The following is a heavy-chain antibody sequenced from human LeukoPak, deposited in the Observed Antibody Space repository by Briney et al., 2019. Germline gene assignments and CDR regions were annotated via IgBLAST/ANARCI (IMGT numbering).Heavy chain of an antibody. J-gene: IGHJ2*01. D-gene: IGHD3-22*01. CDR1: GGSISSHY. V-gene: IGHV4-59*11. Sequence: SETLSLTCTVSGGSISSHYWSWIRQPPGKGLEWIGYIYYSGSTNYNPSLKSRVTISVDTSKNQFSPKLSSVTAADTAVYYCARDPFKRYYDSSGYFDLWGRGTLVTVSS. CDR2: IYYSGST. CDR3: ARDPFKRYYDSSGYFDL.